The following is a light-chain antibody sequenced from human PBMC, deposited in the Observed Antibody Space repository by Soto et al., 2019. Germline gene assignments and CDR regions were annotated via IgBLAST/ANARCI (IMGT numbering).Light chain of an antibody. J-gene: IGKJ5*01. CDR2: DAS. Sequence: EIVLTQSPGTLSLSPGERATLSCRASQSVSSNFLAWYQEKPGQAPRLPIYDASNRATGIPARFSGSGSGTDFTLTIFTLEPEDFAVYYCQQYGSSPISFGQGTRLE. CDR1: QSVSSNF. CDR3: QQYGSSPIS. V-gene: IGKV3-20*01.